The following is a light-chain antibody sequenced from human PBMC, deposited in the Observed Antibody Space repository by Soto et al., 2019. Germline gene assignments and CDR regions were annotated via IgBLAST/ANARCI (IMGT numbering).Light chain of an antibody. J-gene: IGKJ5*01. CDR3: QQYNSWPPIT. CDR2: DAS. CDR1: ESVSRN. V-gene: IGKV3-15*01. Sequence: EVVMTQSPATLSESPGERATLSCRPSESVSRNLAWYQQKPGQAPRLLIYDASTRATGIPDRFSGGGSGTEFTLTISSLHSEDFVVYYCQQYNSWPPITFGQGTRLEL.